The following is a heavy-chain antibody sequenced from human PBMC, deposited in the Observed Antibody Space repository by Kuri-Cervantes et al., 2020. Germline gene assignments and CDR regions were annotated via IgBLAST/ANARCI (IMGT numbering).Heavy chain of an antibody. J-gene: IGHJ4*02. Sequence: GGSLRLSCAASGFIFSDHYMDWVRQAPGKGLEWVGRSRNKANSYSTEYAASVKGRFTISRDDSKSIAYLQMNSLKTEDTAVYYCTSRRIAAAGKLLDYWGQGTLVTVSS. CDR3: TSRRIAAAGKLLDY. D-gene: IGHD6-13*01. CDR2: SRNKANSYST. V-gene: IGHV3-72*01. CDR1: GFIFSDHY.